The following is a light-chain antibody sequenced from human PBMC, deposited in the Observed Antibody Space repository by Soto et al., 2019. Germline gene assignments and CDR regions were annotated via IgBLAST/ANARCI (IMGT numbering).Light chain of an antibody. CDR2: KAS. J-gene: IGKJ3*01. CDR3: QQYNSYSQFT. Sequence: IRMTQSPSSLSASTGDRVTITCRASQSIKNWLAWYQQKPGEAPKLLIYKASTLESGVPSRFSGSGSGTEFTLTISCLQPDDVATYYCQQYNSYSQFTFGPGTKVDIK. CDR1: QSIKNW. V-gene: IGKV1-5*03.